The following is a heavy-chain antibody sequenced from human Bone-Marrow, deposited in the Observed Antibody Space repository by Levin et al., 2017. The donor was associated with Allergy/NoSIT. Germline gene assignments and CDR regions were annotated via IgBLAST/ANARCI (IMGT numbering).Heavy chain of an antibody. D-gene: IGHD2-2*01. CDR1: GFTFSSYS. CDR3: ARGCSSTSCYGMDV. J-gene: IGHJ6*02. V-gene: IGHV3-48*01. Sequence: GESLKISCAASGFTFSSYSMNWVRQAPGKGLEWVSYISSSSSTIYYADSVKGRFTISRDNAKNSLYLQMNSLRAEDTAVYYCARGCSSTSCYGMDVWGQGTTVTVSS. CDR2: ISSSSSTI.